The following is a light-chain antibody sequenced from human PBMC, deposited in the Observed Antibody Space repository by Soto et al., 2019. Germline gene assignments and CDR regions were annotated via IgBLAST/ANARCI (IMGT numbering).Light chain of an antibody. CDR3: QHYNSYSEA. Sequence: TITCRASQTIGSWLAWYQQKPGKAPKLLIYNASNLKSGVTSRFSGSGSGTEFTLTISSLQPDDFATYYCQHYNSYSEAFGQGTKVDIK. J-gene: IGKJ1*01. CDR2: NAS. CDR1: QTIGSW. V-gene: IGKV1-5*03.